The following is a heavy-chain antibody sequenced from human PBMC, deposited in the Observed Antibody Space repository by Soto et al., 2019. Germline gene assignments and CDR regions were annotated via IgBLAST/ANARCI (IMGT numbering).Heavy chain of an antibody. CDR2: ISSSSSTI. V-gene: IGHV3-48*01. J-gene: IGHJ4*02. CDR3: ARSTVTIDY. CDR1: GFTFSRYS. Sequence: EVQLVESGGGLVQPGGSLRLSCAASGFTFSRYSMNWVRQAPGKGLEWVSYISSSSSTIYYADSVKGRFTISRDNAKNSLYLQMNSLRAEDTAVYYCARSTVTIDYWGQGTLVTVSS. D-gene: IGHD4-17*01.